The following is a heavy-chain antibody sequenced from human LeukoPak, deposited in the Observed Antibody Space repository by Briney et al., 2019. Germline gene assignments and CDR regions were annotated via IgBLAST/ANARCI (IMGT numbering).Heavy chain of an antibody. CDR2: IIPIFGTA. CDR1: GGTFSSYA. CDR3: ARVYCSSTRCYRHPYYYYMDV. J-gene: IGHJ6*03. D-gene: IGHD2-2*02. Sequence: SVKVSCKASGGTFSSYAISWVRQAPGQGLEWMGGIIPIFGTANYAQKFQGRVTITADESTSTAYMELSSLRSEDTAVYYCARVYCSSTRCYRHPYYYYMDVWGKGTTVTVSS. V-gene: IGHV1-69*01.